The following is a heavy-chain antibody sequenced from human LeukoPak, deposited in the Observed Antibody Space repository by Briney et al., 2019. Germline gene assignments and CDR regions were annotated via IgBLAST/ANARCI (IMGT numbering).Heavy chain of an antibody. V-gene: IGHV4-34*01. D-gene: IGHD2-15*01. J-gene: IGHJ4*02. CDR1: GGSFSGYY. Sequence: SETLSLTCAVYGGSFSGYYWSWIRQPPGKGLEWIGEINHSGSTNYNPSLKSRVTISVDTSKNQFSLKLSSVTAADTAVYYCARDARSVAATQYFDYWGQGTLVTVSS. CDR3: ARDARSVAATQYFDY. CDR2: INHSGST.